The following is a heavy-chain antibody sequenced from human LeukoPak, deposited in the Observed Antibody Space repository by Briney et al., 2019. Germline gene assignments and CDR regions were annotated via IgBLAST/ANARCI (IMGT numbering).Heavy chain of an antibody. CDR3: ARDHSSSGFFDY. CDR1: GFTFSSYA. CDR2: IWYDGSNK. Sequence: GGSLRLSCAASGFTFSSYAMHWVRQAPGKGLEWVAVIWYDGSNKYYADSVKGRFTISRDNSKNTLYLQMNSLRAEDTAVYYCARDHSSSGFFDYWGQGTLVTVSS. J-gene: IGHJ4*02. D-gene: IGHD6-6*01. V-gene: IGHV3-33*08.